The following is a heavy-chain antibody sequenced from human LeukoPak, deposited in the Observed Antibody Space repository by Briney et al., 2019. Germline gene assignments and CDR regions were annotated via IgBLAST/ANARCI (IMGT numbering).Heavy chain of an antibody. CDR3: ARANTYGSGRFL. D-gene: IGHD3-10*01. CDR1: GGSISSGSYY. V-gene: IGHV4-61*09. J-gene: IGHJ4*02. CDR2: IYISGST. Sequence: SETLSLTCTVSGGSISSGSYYWSWIRQPAGKGLEWIGHIYISGSTNYNPSLRSRVIISVDTSKNQFSLKLTSVTAADTAVYYCARANTYGSGRFLWGQGTLVTVSS.